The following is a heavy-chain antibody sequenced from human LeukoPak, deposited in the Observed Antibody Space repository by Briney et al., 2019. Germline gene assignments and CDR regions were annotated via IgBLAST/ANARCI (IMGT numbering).Heavy chain of an antibody. Sequence: SQTLSLTCVVSGDSLSSKNGAWNWIRQSPSRGLEWLGRTYYRSKWYNDYAESMEGRMTISQDTSKNQYSLHLNSVTPDDTAVYYCARDFGTTGWHTFDYWGQGTLVTVCS. J-gene: IGHJ4*02. V-gene: IGHV6-1*01. D-gene: IGHD6-19*01. CDR1: GDSLSSKNGA. CDR3: ARDFGTTGWHTFDY. CDR2: TYYRSKWYN.